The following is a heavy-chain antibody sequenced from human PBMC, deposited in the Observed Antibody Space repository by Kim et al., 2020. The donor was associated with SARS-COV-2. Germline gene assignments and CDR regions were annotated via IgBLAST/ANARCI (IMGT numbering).Heavy chain of an antibody. V-gene: IGHV1-69*13. CDR3: ASHRCSSTSCYTGHWYFDL. J-gene: IGHJ2*01. CDR1: GGTFSSYA. CDR2: IIPIFGTA. Sequence: SVKVSCKASGGTFSSYAISWVRQAPGQGLEWMGGIIPIFGTANYAQKFQGRVTITADESTSTAYMELSSLRSEDTAVYYCASHRCSSTSCYTGHWYFDLWGRGTLVTVSS. D-gene: IGHD2-2*02.